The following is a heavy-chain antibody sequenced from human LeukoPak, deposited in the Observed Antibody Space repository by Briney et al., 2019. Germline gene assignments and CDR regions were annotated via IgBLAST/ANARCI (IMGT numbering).Heavy chain of an antibody. CDR1: GFTFSSYA. V-gene: IGHV3-23*01. D-gene: IGHD3-10*01. J-gene: IGHJ4*02. CDR3: ARYYGSGSYHY. CDR2: ISGSGGST. Sequence: GGSLRLSCAASGFTFSSYAMSWVRQAPGKGLEWVSAISGSGGSTYYADSVKGRFTISRDNSKNTPYLQMNSLRAEDTAVYYCARYYGSGSYHYWGQGTLVTVSS.